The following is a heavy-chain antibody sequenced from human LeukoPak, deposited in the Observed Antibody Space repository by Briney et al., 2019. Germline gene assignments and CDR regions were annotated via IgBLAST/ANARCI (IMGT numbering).Heavy chain of an antibody. CDR1: GYSFTSYW. V-gene: IGHV5-51*01. D-gene: IGHD2-2*01. CDR2: IYPGDSDT. Sequence: GESLKISCKGSGYSFTSYWIGWVRQMPGKGLEWMGIIYPGDSDTRYSPSYQGQVTISADKSISTAYLQWSSLKASDTAMYYCARRLGSVVPAATNWFDPWGQGTLVTVSS. J-gene: IGHJ5*02. CDR3: ARRLGSVVPAATNWFDP.